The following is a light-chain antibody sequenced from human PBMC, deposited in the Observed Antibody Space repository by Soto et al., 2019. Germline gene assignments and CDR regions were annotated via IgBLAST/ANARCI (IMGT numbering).Light chain of an antibody. CDR2: GAS. CDR3: QQYGSSAFT. Sequence: EIVLTQSPGTLSLSPGERATLSCRASQSVSSSYLAWYQQKPGQAPRLLIYGASSRATGIPDRFSGSGSGIDFTLTISRLEPEDFAVYYCQQYGSSAFTFGPGTKVDFK. CDR1: QSVSSSY. V-gene: IGKV3-20*01. J-gene: IGKJ3*01.